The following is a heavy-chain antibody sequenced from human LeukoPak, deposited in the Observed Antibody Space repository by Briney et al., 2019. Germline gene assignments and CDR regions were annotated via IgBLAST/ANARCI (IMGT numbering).Heavy chain of an antibody. J-gene: IGHJ5*02. CDR1: GFIYNTYA. V-gene: IGHV3-23*01. D-gene: IGHD6-13*01. CDR3: GKQFSSSWQFDP. CDR2: IDNSGDYT. Sequence: LGGSLRLSCAVSGFIYNTYAMTWVRQAPGKGREWVSSIDNSGDYTYYADSVKGRFTISRDNSRNTLYLQMSSLRVEDTALYYCGKQFSSSWQFDPRGQGTLVTASS.